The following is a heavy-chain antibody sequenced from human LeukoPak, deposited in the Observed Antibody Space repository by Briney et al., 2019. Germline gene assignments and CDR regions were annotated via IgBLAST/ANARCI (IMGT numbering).Heavy chain of an antibody. V-gene: IGHV3-23*01. D-gene: IGHD4-17*01. CDR1: GFTFSSYA. Sequence: PGGSLRLSCAASGFTFSSYAMSWVRQAPGKGLEWVSAISGSGGSTYYADSVKGRFTISRDNSKNTLYLQMNSLRAEDTAVYYCAKDRYVYGDYPAGMDVWGQGTTVTVSS. CDR2: ISGSGGST. J-gene: IGHJ6*02. CDR3: AKDRYVYGDYPAGMDV.